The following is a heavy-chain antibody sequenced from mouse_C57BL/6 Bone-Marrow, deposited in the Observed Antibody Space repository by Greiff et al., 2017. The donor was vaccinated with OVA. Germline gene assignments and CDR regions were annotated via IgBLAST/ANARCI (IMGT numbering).Heavy chain of an antibody. CDR1: GFTFSDYY. Sequence: EVKLVEPEGGLVQPGSSMKLSCTASGFTFSDYYMAWVRQVPEKGLEWVANINYDGSSTYYLDSLKSRFIISRDNAKNILYLQMSSLKSEDTATYYCARIYYGYDGDGDLYFDYWGQGTTLTVSS. D-gene: IGHD2-2*01. CDR2: INYDGSST. J-gene: IGHJ2*01. V-gene: IGHV5-16*01. CDR3: ARIYYGYDGDGDLYFDY.